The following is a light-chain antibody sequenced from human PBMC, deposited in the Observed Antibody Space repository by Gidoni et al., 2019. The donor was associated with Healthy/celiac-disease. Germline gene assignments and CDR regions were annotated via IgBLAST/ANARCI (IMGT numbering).Light chain of an antibody. V-gene: IGKV3-15*01. CDR2: GAS. J-gene: IGKJ1*01. Sequence: EIVMTQSPATLSWSPGERATLSCRASQSVSSNLAWYQQKPGQAPRLLIYGASTRATGIPARFSGSGSGTEFTLTISSLQSEDFAVYYCQQYNNWPRTFGQGTKVEIK. CDR1: QSVSSN. CDR3: QQYNNWPRT.